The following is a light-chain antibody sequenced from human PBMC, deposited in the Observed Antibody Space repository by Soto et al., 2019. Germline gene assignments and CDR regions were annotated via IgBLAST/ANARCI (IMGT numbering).Light chain of an antibody. CDR1: QGISIY. J-gene: IGKJ1*01. CDR3: QQSYSSPPT. Sequence: IKIPNSPSSQSESITDRVPRPCRASQGISIYLAWYQQKPGKAPKLLIFAASSLQSGVPSRFSGSRSGPDFTLTISSLQPEDFATYYCQQSYSSPPTFGQGAKVDIK. V-gene: IGKV1-39*01. CDR2: AAS.